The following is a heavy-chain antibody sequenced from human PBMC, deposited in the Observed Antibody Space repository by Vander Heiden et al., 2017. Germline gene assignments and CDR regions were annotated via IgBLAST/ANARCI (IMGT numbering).Heavy chain of an antibody. CDR3: ARVADYGDYPFDY. CDR1: GFTFSSYW. Sequence: EVQLVESGGGLVQPGGSLRLSCAASGFTFSSYWMSWVRQAPGKGLEWVANIKQDGSEKYYVDSVKGRFTISRENAKNSLYLQMNSLRAEDTAVYYCARVADYGDYPFDYWGQGTLVTVSS. CDR2: IKQDGSEK. J-gene: IGHJ4*02. V-gene: IGHV3-7*01. D-gene: IGHD4-17*01.